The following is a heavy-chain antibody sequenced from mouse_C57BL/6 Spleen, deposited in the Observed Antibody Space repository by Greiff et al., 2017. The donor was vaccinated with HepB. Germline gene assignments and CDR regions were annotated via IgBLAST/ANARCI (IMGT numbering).Heavy chain of an antibody. Sequence: EVKLMESGGGLVKPGGSLKLSCAASGFTFSDYGMHWVRQAPEKGLEWVAYISSGSSTIYYADTVKGRFTISRDNAKNTLFLQMTSLRSEDTAMYYCARGYDGYYPPFAYWGQGTLVTVSA. CDR3: ARGYDGYYPPFAY. CDR2: ISSGSSTI. D-gene: IGHD2-3*01. CDR1: GFTFSDYG. J-gene: IGHJ3*01. V-gene: IGHV5-17*01.